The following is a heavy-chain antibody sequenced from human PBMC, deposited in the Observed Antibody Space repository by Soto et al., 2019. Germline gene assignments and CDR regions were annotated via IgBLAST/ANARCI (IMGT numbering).Heavy chain of an antibody. Sequence: PSETLSLTCAVYGGSFSGYYWSWIRQPPGKWLEWIGEINHSGSTNYNPSLKSRVTISVDTSKNQFSLKLSSVTAADTAVYYCARGFNIVVGQSRGRKINWFDPWGQGTLVTVSS. J-gene: IGHJ5*02. CDR2: INHSGST. V-gene: IGHV4-34*01. CDR3: ARGFNIVVGQSRGRKINWFDP. D-gene: IGHD2-2*01. CDR1: GGSFSGYY.